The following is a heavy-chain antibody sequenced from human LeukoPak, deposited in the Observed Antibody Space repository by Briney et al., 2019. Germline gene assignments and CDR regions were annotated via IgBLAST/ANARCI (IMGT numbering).Heavy chain of an antibody. Sequence: ASVKVSCKASGYTFTTYAIHWVRQAPGQRLEWMGWISTYNDDRKYSPKFQGTVTITTDTSASTAYLELSSLRSEDTAVYYCARDRSSFFYAFDIWGQGTMVTVSS. CDR1: GYTFTTYA. J-gene: IGHJ3*02. D-gene: IGHD6-6*01. V-gene: IGHV1-3*04. CDR3: ARDRSSFFYAFDI. CDR2: ISTYNDDR.